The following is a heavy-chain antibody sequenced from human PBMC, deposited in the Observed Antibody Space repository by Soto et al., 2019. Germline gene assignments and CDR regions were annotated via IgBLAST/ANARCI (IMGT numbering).Heavy chain of an antibody. CDR1: GFTVSSHA. D-gene: IGHD2-15*01. J-gene: IGHJ3*02. CDR3: APHVSCSGGSCQYDAFAI. CDR2: ITADGGT. V-gene: IGHV3-23*01. Sequence: EVQVLESGGGLVQPGGSLRLSCEGSGFTVSSHAMTWIRQAPGKGPEWVSTITADGGTYYADSVKGRFAMSRDTSESTLYLQINRLGAEDTAAYYCAPHVSCSGGSCQYDAFAIRGQVTMVTVSS.